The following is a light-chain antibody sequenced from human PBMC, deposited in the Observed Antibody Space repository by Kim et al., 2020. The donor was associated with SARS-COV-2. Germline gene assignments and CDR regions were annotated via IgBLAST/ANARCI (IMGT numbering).Light chain of an antibody. V-gene: IGKV1-27*01. Sequence: VGDGHTITCRASQDIGKYLAWFQLKPGKAPKLLIYAASALQPGVPSRFSGSGSGTDFTLTVTSLQPEDVATYYCQKCDSAPWTFGQGTKVDIK. CDR2: AAS. CDR3: QKCDSAPWT. CDR1: QDIGKY. J-gene: IGKJ1*01.